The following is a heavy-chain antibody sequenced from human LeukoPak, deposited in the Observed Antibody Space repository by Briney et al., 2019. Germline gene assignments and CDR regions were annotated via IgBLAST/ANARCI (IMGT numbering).Heavy chain of an antibody. D-gene: IGHD3-10*01. CDR2: IKQDGREK. CDR1: GFTFSSYW. CDR3: ARDLTRYYYGSGSYHTPFDY. J-gene: IGHJ4*02. V-gene: IGHV3-7*03. Sequence: GGSMRLSCAASGFTFSSYWMSWVRQAPGKGLEWVANIKQDGREKYYVDSGKGRFTICTDTAKNSLYLQMNSLRAEDTAVYYCARDLTRYYYGSGSYHTPFDYWGQGTLVTVSS.